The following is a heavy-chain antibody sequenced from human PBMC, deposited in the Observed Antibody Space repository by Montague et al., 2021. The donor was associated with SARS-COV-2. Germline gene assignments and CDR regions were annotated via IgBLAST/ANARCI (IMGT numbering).Heavy chain of an antibody. D-gene: IGHD3-10*01. J-gene: IGHJ6*03. CDR3: ARLRDGVVPSPILGVGPYYSYYSGAV. V-gene: IGHV4-34*01. Sequence: SETLSLTCAVHGTSFSGYYWNWIRQPPGTGLEWIGEINHGGSTKYSPSLKSRLTISADTSKNQFSLKLTSVAAADTAVYYCARLRDGVVPSPILGVGPYYSYYSGAVWGRGPAVTVSS. CDR1: GTSFSGYY. CDR2: INHGGST.